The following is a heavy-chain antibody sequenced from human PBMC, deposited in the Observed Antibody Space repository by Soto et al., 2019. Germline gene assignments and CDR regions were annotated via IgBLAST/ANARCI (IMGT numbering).Heavy chain of an antibody. CDR2: IYYSGST. Sequence: SETLSLTCTVSGGSISSGGYYWSWSRQHPGKGLEWIGYIYYSGSTYYNPSLKSRVTISVDTSKNQFSLKLSSVTAADTAVYYCASQGAGSGYCGYYYGMDVWGQGTTVTVSS. V-gene: IGHV4-31*03. CDR1: GGSISSGGYY. CDR3: ASQGAGSGYCGYYYGMDV. D-gene: IGHD3-3*01. J-gene: IGHJ6*02.